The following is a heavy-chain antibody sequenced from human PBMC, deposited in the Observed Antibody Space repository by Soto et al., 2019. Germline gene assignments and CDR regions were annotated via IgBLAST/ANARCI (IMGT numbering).Heavy chain of an antibody. D-gene: IGHD1-26*01. V-gene: IGHV3-11*01. Sequence: QVQLVESGGGLVKPGGSLRLSCAASGFTFSDYYMSWIRQAPGKGLEWVSYITGSGKTIYYADSVKGRFTISRDNAKNSLYMQMNSRRAEDTAVYYCATTAGGWELAMWGQGTLVTVSS. CDR2: ITGSGKTI. CDR1: GFTFSDYY. CDR3: ATTAGGWELAM. J-gene: IGHJ4*02.